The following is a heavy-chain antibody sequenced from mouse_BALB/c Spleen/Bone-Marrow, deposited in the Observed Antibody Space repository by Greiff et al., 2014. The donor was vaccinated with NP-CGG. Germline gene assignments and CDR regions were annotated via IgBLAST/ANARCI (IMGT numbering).Heavy chain of an antibody. V-gene: IGHV1-12*01. CDR2: FYPGNGDT. CDR3: AKGWLIAY. CDR1: GYTFTSYS. D-gene: IGHD1-1*02. J-gene: IGHJ3*01. Sequence: QVQLQQSGAELVKPGASVKMSCKASGYTFTSYSMHWVKQTPGQGLEWIGTFYPGNGDTSYNQKFKGKATLTADTFSSTAYMQLSSQASEDYAVYYCAKGWLIAYWGQGTLVTVSA.